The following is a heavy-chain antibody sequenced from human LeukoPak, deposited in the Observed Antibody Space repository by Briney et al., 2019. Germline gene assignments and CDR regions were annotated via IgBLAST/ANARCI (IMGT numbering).Heavy chain of an antibody. Sequence: GGSLRLSCAASGFTLSSYAMSWVRQAPGKGLEWGSAISGSGGRTYYADSVKGRFTISRDNSKNTLYLQMNSLRAEDTAVYYCAKDREWELLSIFDYWGQGTLVTVSS. V-gene: IGHV3-23*01. D-gene: IGHD1-26*01. J-gene: IGHJ4*02. CDR1: GFTLSSYA. CDR2: ISGSGGRT. CDR3: AKDREWELLSIFDY.